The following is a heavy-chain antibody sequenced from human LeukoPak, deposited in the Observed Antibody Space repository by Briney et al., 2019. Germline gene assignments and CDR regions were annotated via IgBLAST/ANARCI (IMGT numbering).Heavy chain of an antibody. J-gene: IGHJ6*03. V-gene: IGHV1-18*01. D-gene: IGHD2-2*01. CDR2: ISAYNGNT. Sequence: ASVKVSCKASGGTFSSYAISWVRQAPGQGLEWMGWISAYNGNTNYAQKPQGRVTMTTDTSTSTAYMELRSLRSDDTAVYYCARIRGPAANYYYYYMDVWGKGTTVTVSS. CDR3: ARIRGPAANYYYYYMDV. CDR1: GGTFSSYA.